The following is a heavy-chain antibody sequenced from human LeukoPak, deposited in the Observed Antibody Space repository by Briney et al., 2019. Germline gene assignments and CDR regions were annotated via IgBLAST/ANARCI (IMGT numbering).Heavy chain of an antibody. J-gene: IGHJ5*02. CDR1: GFTFSDYY. D-gene: IGHD6-13*01. V-gene: IGHV3-11*01. CDR2: ISSSGSTI. Sequence: GGSLRLSCAASGFTFSDYYMSWIRQAPGKGLEWVSYISSSGSTIYYADSVKGRFTISRDNAKNSLYLQVNSLRAEDTAVYYCARVAAAGHDWFDPWGQGTLVTVSS. CDR3: ARVAAAGHDWFDP.